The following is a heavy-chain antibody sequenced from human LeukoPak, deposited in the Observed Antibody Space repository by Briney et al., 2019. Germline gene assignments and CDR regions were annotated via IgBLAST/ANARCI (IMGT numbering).Heavy chain of an antibody. J-gene: IGHJ4*02. CDR2: IYYRGST. CDR3: ARGRYYESSGYFVYYFDY. D-gene: IGHD3-22*01. CDR1: DGSMSNYY. Sequence: SETLSLTCTVSDGSMSNYYWSWIRQPPGKGLDWIGYIYYRGSTNYNPSLKSRVTISLDTSKNQFSLKVTSVTAADTAVYYCARGRYYESSGYFVYYFDYWGQGTLVTVSS. V-gene: IGHV4-59*01.